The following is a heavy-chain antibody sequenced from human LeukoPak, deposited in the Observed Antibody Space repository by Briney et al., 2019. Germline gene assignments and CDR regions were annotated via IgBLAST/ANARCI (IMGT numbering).Heavy chain of an antibody. CDR2: IYYSGST. V-gene: IGHV4-59*11. CDR3: ARETTAYDFWSGYYLRGNWFDP. D-gene: IGHD3-3*01. CDR1: GGSISSHY. Sequence: SETLSLTCFVSGGSISSHYWSWIRQPPGKGLEWIGYIYYSGSTNYNPSLKSRVTISVDTSKNQFSLKLSSVTAADTAVYYCARETTAYDFWSGYYLRGNWFDPWGQGTLVTVSS. J-gene: IGHJ5*02.